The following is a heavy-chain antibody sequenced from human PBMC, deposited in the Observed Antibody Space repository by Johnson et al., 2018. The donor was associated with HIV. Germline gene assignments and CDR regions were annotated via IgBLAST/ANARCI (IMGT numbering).Heavy chain of an antibody. CDR2: IKQDGSEK. Sequence: VQLVESGGGLVQPGGSLRLSCAASGFTFSSYWMSWVRQAPGKGLEWVANIKQDGSEKYYVDSVKGRFTISRDNAKNSLYLQMNSLRAEDTAVYYCARDGGIGSTREDAFDIWGQGTMVIVSS. CDR3: ARDGGIGSTREDAFDI. J-gene: IGHJ3*02. D-gene: IGHD2-2*01. CDR1: GFTFSSYW. V-gene: IGHV3-7*01.